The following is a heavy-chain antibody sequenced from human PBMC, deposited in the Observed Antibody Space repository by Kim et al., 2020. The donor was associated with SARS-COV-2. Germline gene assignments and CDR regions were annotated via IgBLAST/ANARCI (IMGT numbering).Heavy chain of an antibody. CDR3: ARSHPLGIAAAGPPPDYYYGMDV. J-gene: IGHJ6*02. Sequence: SETLSLTCAVYGGSFSGYYWSWIRQPPGKGLEWIGEINHSGSTNYNPCLKSRVTISVDTSKNQFSLKLSSVTAADTAVYYCARSHPLGIAAAGPPPDYYYGMDVWGQGTTVTVSS. V-gene: IGHV4-34*01. D-gene: IGHD6-13*01. CDR1: GGSFSGYY. CDR2: INHSGST.